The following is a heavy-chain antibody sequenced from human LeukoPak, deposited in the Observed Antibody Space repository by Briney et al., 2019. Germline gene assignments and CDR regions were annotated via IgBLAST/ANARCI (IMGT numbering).Heavy chain of an antibody. CDR2: IYHSGST. V-gene: IGHV4-38-2*01. CDR1: GYSISSGYY. J-gene: IGHJ4*02. D-gene: IGHD2-2*01. Sequence: PSETLSLTCAVSGYSISSGYYWGWIRQPPGKGLEWIGSIYHSGSTYYNPSLKSRVTISVDTSKNLFSLKLSSVTAADTAVYYCARGRSTSPGDYWGQGTLVTVSS. CDR3: ARGRSTSPGDY.